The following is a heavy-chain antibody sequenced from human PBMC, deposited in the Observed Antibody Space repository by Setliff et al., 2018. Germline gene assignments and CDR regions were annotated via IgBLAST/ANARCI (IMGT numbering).Heavy chain of an antibody. V-gene: IGHV4-59*01. CDR3: ARGGTYRYFDY. J-gene: IGHJ4*02. CDR1: GGSSSTYY. Sequence: PSETLSLTCTVSGGSSSTYYWSWIRQPPGKGLEFIGYVYYSGTTNYDPSLKSRVTISVDTSKNQFSLKLSSVTAADTAVYYCARGGTYRYFDYWGQGTLVTVSS. CDR2: VYYSGTT.